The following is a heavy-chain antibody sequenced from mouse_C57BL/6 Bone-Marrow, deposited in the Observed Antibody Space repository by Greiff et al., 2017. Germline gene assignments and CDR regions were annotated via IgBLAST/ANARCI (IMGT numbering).Heavy chain of an antibody. CDR2: IDPDTGGT. Sequence: QVQLKQSGAELVRPGASVTLSCKASGYTFTDYEMHWVKQTPVHGLEWIGAIDPDTGGTAYNQKFKGKAILTADKSSSTAYMELRSLTSEDSAVYYCTRPDWYFDVWGTGTTVTVSS. V-gene: IGHV1-15*01. CDR3: TRPDWYFDV. CDR1: GYTFTDYE. J-gene: IGHJ1*03.